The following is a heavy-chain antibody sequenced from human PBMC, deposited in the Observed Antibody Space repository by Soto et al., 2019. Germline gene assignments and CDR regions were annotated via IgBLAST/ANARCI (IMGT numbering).Heavy chain of an antibody. Sequence: EVQLLESGGGLVQPGGSLRLSCAASGFTFSSYAMSWVRQARGKGLEWVSAISGSGGSTYYADSVKGRFTISRDNSKNTLYLQMNSLRAEDTAVYYCAKDYYGSGSYYTNWGQGTLVTVSS. D-gene: IGHD3-10*01. CDR2: ISGSGGST. V-gene: IGHV3-23*01. J-gene: IGHJ4*02. CDR1: GFTFSSYA. CDR3: AKDYYGSGSYYTN.